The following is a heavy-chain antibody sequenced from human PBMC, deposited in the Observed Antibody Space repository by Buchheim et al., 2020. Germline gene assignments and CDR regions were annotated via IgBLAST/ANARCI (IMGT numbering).Heavy chain of an antibody. CDR2: ISYDGSNK. CDR1: GFTFSSYG. Sequence: QVQLVESGGGVVQPGRSLRLSCAASGFTFSSYGMHWVRQAPGKGLEWVAVISYDGSNKYYADSVKGRFTISRDNSKNTLYLQMNSLRAEDTAVYYCAKDSNYYDSSGYPSWGQGTL. V-gene: IGHV3-30*18. D-gene: IGHD3-22*01. CDR3: AKDSNYYDSSGYPS. J-gene: IGHJ4*02.